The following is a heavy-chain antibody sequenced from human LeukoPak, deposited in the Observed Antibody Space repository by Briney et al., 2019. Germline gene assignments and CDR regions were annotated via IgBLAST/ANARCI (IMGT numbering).Heavy chain of an antibody. V-gene: IGHV4-31*03. D-gene: IGHD2-2*01. CDR1: GGSISSGGYY. Sequence: SETLSLTCTVSGGSISSGGYYWSWIRQHPGKGLEWIGYIYYSGSTYYNPSLKSRVTISVDTSKNQFSLKLSSVTAADTAVYYCARDMRDATQVWGQGTLVTVSS. CDR2: IYYSGST. J-gene: IGHJ4*02. CDR3: ARDMRDATQV.